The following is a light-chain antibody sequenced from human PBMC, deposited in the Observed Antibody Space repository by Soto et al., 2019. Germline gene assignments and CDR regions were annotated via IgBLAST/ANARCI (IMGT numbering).Light chain of an antibody. CDR3: SSYTTNNAHV. CDR2: EVF. J-gene: IGLJ2*01. V-gene: IGLV2-14*01. CDR1: SNDVGAFDY. Sequence: QSALTQPASISASPGQSISISCTGTSNDVGAFDYVSWYQQHPGKAPKIIIFEVFNRPSGVSTRFSGSKSGSTASLTISGLQAEDEADYFCSSYTTNNAHVFGGGTQLTVL.